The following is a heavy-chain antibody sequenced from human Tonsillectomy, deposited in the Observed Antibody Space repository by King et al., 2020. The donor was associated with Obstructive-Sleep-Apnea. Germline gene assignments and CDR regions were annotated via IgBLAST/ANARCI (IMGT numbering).Heavy chain of an antibody. J-gene: IGHJ4*02. Sequence: QLVQSGAEVKKSGASVKVSCKASGYTFTSFDIHWVRQATGQGLEWMGWMNPNSGNTGYAQKFQGRITMTSDTSISTAYMELSSLRYDDTAVYYCARGDYGALAHYWGQGTLVIVSS. CDR3: ARGDYGALAHY. V-gene: IGHV1-8*01. CDR1: GYTFTSFD. D-gene: IGHD4-17*01. CDR2: MNPNSGNT.